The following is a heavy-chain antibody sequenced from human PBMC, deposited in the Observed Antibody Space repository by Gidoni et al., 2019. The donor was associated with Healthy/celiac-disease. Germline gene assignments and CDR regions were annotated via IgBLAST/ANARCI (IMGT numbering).Heavy chain of an antibody. D-gene: IGHD3-22*01. J-gene: IGHJ4*02. CDR1: GFSLSNARMV. CDR3: ERIRYQTYYYDSHFDY. V-gene: IGHV2-26*01. Sequence: HVTFKESGPVLVKPTETLTLTCTVSGFSLSNARMVVSWLLQPPGKALAWLAHIFSNDEKSYSTSLKSRLSISKDTYKSQVVLTMTNMDPVDTATYYGERIRYQTYYYDSHFDYWGQGTLVTVSS. CDR2: IFSNDEK.